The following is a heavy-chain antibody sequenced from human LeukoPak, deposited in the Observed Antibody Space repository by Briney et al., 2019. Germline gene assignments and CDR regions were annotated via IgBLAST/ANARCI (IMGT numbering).Heavy chain of an antibody. CDR2: SYYSGTT. CDR1: GGSISTYY. Sequence: SETLSLTCTVSGGSISTYYWSWIRQPPGKGLEWIRYSYYSGTTTPHPSLKSRVTISVDPSKNQFSLRLTSVTAADTAVYYCARHGGSGSFDYWGQGTLVTVSS. J-gene: IGHJ4*02. CDR3: ARHGGSGSFDY. D-gene: IGHD3-3*01. V-gene: IGHV4-59*08.